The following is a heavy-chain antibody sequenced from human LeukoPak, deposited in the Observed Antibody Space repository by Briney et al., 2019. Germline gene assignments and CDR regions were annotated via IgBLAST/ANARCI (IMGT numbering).Heavy chain of an antibody. V-gene: IGHV1-8*03. CDR1: GYTFTSYD. D-gene: IGHD1-26*01. J-gene: IGHJ6*03. CDR3: ARGLEWELDYYYYYMDV. CDR2: MNPNSGNT. Sequence: ASVKVSCKASGYTFTSYDINWVRQATGQGLEWMGWMNPNSGNTGYAQKSQGRVTITRNTSISTAYMELSSLRSEDTAVYYCARGLEWELDYYYYYMDVWGKGTTVTVSS.